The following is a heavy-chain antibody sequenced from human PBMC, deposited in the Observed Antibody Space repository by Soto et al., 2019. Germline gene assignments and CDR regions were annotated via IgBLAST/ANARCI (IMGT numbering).Heavy chain of an antibody. D-gene: IGHD3-22*01. CDR2: INHSGST. Sequence: PSETLSLTCAVYGGSFSGYYWSWIRQPPGKGLEWIGEINHSGSTNYNPSLKSRVTISVDTSKNQFSLKLSSVTAADTAVYYCARGANPTYYYDSSGPRFFDYWGQGTLVTVSS. J-gene: IGHJ4*02. CDR3: ARGANPTYYYDSSGPRFFDY. CDR1: GGSFSGYY. V-gene: IGHV4-34*01.